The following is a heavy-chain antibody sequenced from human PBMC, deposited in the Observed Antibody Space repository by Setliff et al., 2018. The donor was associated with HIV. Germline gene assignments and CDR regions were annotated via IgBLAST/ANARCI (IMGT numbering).Heavy chain of an antibody. Sequence: PSETLSLTCTVSGGSISSGSHYWGWIRQPPGKGLEWIANIYHNGNTYYNPSLKSRVTISVDTSRTHFSLKLNSVTDADTAVYYCARGAAQDSSGYYYDSSGYYIDHWGQGTLVTVSS. D-gene: IGHD3-22*01. J-gene: IGHJ4*02. CDR1: GGSISSGSHY. CDR2: IYHNGNT. V-gene: IGHV4-39*02. CDR3: ARGAAQDSSGYYYDSSGYYIDH.